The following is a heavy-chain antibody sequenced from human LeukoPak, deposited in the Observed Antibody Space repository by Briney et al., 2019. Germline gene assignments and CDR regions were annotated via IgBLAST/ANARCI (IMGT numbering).Heavy chain of an antibody. CDR3: ARSVESSFDY. J-gene: IGHJ4*02. V-gene: IGHV3-48*01. CDR1: GFTFSPYS. CDR2: INAHRTI. Sequence: GGSLRLSCATSGFTFSPYSFNWVRQAPGKGLEWISYINAHRTIYYADSVEGRFTISRDNAKNSAYLQLNSLRVEDTAMYYCARSVESSFDYWGQGTLVTVSS. D-gene: IGHD6-19*01.